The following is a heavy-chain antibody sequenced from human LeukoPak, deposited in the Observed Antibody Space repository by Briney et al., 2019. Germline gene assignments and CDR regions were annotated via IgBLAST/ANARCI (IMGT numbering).Heavy chain of an antibody. CDR1: GFTFSSYA. J-gene: IGHJ5*02. CDR2: ISGSGGSI. V-gene: IGHV3-23*01. D-gene: IGHD2-2*01. Sequence: GGSLRLSCAASGFTFSSYAMSWVRQAPGKGLEWVSVISGSGGSISYADSVKGRFTISRDNSKNTLYLQMNSLRAEDTAVYYCAKDRDCSSATCYVFWFDPWGQGTLVTVSS. CDR3: AKDRDCSSATCYVFWFDP.